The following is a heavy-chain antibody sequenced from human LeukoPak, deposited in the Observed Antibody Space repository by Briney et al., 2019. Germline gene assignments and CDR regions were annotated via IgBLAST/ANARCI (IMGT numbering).Heavy chain of an antibody. CDR3: ARDVEDYGDYYFDY. D-gene: IGHD4-17*01. J-gene: IGHJ4*02. V-gene: IGHV3-7*04. Sequence: GGSLRLSCVASGFIFSSHWMSWGRQAPAKGLELVANIKQDGSEKNYVDSVKGRFIISRDNAKNSMYLQMNSLRGDDTAVYYCARDVEDYGDYYFDYWGQGTLVTVSS. CDR1: GFIFSSHW. CDR2: IKQDGSEK.